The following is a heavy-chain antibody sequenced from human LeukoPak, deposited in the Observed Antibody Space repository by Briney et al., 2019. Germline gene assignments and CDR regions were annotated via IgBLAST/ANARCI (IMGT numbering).Heavy chain of an antibody. CDR1: GFTFSSYW. V-gene: IGHV3-7*04. J-gene: IGHJ4*02. D-gene: IGHD6-13*01. CDR3: ARGVSWTFDN. Sequence: GGSLRLSCAASGFTFSSYWMSWVRQAPGKGLGWVANIKQDGSEKYYVDSVKGRFAVSRDNAKNSLSLQMNILRLEDTAVYYCARGVSWTFDNWGRGALVIVSS. CDR2: IKQDGSEK.